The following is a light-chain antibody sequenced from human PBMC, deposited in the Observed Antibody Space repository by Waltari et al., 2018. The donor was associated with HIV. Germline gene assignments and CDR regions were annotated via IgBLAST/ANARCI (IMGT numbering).Light chain of an antibody. CDR3: QQYNNWPGIT. CDR1: QSINNN. J-gene: IGKJ3*01. Sequence: EILMTQSPATLSVSPGEGATLSCRASQSINNNLAWYQQKPGQAPRLLIYGASTGATGVPARFSGSGSGTEFTLTISSLQSEDFAVYYCQQYNNWPGITFGPGTKVDIK. CDR2: GAS. V-gene: IGKV3-15*01.